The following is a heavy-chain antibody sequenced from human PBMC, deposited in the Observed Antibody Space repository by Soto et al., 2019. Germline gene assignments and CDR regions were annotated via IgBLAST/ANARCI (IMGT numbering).Heavy chain of an antibody. CDR3: AKDWDVSGSYSVDY. D-gene: IGHD1-26*01. CDR2: ISYDGSNK. V-gene: IGHV3-30*18. Sequence: VQLLESGGGLVQPGGSLRLSCAASGFTFSSYGMHWVRQAPGKGLEWVAVISYDGSNKYYADSVKGRFTISRDNSKNTLYLQMNSLRAEDTAVYYCAKDWDVSGSYSVDYWGQGTLVTVSS. J-gene: IGHJ4*02. CDR1: GFTFSSYG.